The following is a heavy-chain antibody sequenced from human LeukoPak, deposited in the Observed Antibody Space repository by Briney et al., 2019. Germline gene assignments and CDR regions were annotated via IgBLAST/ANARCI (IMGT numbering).Heavy chain of an antibody. CDR3: AGLVGRYSSGLYYYYFDY. Sequence: SETLSLTCTVSGDSINSLDLWSWVRQPPGKGLEWIGEMYLSGTTHSNPSVKSRVTISIDKSKNQFFLNLSSVTAADTAVYYCAGLVGRYSSGLYYYYFDYWGRGTLVTVSS. V-gene: IGHV4-4*02. D-gene: IGHD3-22*01. CDR2: MYLSGTT. CDR1: GDSINSLDL. J-gene: IGHJ4*02.